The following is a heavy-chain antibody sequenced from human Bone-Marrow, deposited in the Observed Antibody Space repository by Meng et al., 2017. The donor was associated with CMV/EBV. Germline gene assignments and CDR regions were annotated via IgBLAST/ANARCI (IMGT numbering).Heavy chain of an antibody. CDR3: ARGSAGLSTDYYYYGMDV. CDR2: IKQDGSEK. D-gene: IGHD3-16*02. Sequence: GESLKISCAASGFTFSSYWMSWVRQAPGKGLEWVANIKQDGSEKYYVDSVKGRFTISGDNAKNSLYLQMNSLRAEDTAVYYCARGSAGLSTDYYYYGMDVWGQGTTVTVSS. CDR1: GFTFSSYW. J-gene: IGHJ6*02. V-gene: IGHV3-7*01.